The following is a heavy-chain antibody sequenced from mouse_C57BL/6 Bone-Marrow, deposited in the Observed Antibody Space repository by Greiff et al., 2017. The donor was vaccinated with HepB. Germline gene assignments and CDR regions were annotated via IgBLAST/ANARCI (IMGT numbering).Heavy chain of an antibody. CDR1: GFSLTSYG. Sequence: VQLKESGPGLVQPSQSLSITCTVSGFSLTSYGVHWVRQPPGKGLEWLGVIWSGGSTDYNAAFISRPSISKDNSKSQVFFKMNSLQADDTAIYYCAKCHYGSSWYYAMDYWGQGTSVTVSS. CDR2: IWSGGST. D-gene: IGHD1-1*01. J-gene: IGHJ4*01. CDR3: AKCHYGSSWYYAMDY. V-gene: IGHV2-4*01.